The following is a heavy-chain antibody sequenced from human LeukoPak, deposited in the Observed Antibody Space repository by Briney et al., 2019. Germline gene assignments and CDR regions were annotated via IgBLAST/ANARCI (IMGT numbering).Heavy chain of an antibody. V-gene: IGHV1-18*01. J-gene: IGHJ6*02. Sequence: GASVKVSCKASGYTFTNYDISWVRQAPGQGLEWMGWISAYNGNTNYAQKLQGRVTMTTDTATSTAYMELRSLRSDDTAVYYCARDLGADYDDSIAYHYAMEVWGQGTTVTVSS. CDR1: GYTFTNYD. CDR2: ISAYNGNT. D-gene: IGHD3-22*01. CDR3: ARDLGADYDDSIAYHYAMEV.